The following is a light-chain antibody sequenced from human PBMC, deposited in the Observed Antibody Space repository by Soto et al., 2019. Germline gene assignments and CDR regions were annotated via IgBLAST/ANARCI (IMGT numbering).Light chain of an antibody. CDR2: DAS. CDR1: QSVSRD. J-gene: IGKJ3*01. V-gene: IGKV3-11*01. CDR3: QHRHD. Sequence: DIVLTQSPATLSLSPRGRATLSCRASQSVSRDFAWYQQKPGQAPRLLIYDASNRATGIPARFSGSGSGTDFTLTINSLQPEDFAVYYCQHRHDFGPGTKVDFK.